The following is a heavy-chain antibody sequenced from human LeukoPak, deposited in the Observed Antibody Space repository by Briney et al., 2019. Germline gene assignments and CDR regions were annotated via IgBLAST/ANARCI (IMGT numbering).Heavy chain of an antibody. CDR1: GFTVSSKY. CDR2: IYSGGST. Sequence: GGSLRLSCAASGFTVSSKYMSWVRQAPGKGLEWVSVIYSGGSTYYADSVKGRFTISRDNSKNTLYLQMNSLRAEDTAVYYCARGCSSTSCYGFEYWGQGTLVTVSS. CDR3: ARGCSSTSCYGFEY. V-gene: IGHV3-53*01. D-gene: IGHD2-2*01. J-gene: IGHJ4*02.